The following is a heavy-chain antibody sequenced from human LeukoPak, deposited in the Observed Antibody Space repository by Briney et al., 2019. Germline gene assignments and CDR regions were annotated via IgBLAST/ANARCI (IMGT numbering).Heavy chain of an antibody. D-gene: IGHD1-26*01. J-gene: IGHJ3*02. Sequence: GGSLRLSCAASGFTFSSYDMHWVRQATGKGLEWVSAIGTAGDTYYPGSVKGRFTISRENAKNSLYLQMNSLRAGDTAVYYCARASGSYSAYAFDIWGQGTMVTVSS. CDR2: IGTAGDT. CDR1: GFTFSSYD. CDR3: ARASGSYSAYAFDI. V-gene: IGHV3-13*01.